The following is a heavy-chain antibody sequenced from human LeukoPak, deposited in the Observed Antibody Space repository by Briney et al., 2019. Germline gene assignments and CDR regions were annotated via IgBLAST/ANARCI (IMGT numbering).Heavy chain of an antibody. Sequence: SETLSLTCSVSRGSISSSNYYWGWIRQPPGKGLEWIGNIYYSGTTYYNPSLPSLKSRVTILIDTSKNQFSLRLRSVTAADTAVYYCARSPRYYDSSGYYYYYYYMDVWGKGTTVTVSS. CDR1: RGSISSSNYY. CDR2: IYYSGTT. CDR3: ARSPRYYDSSGYYYYYYYMDV. D-gene: IGHD3-22*01. V-gene: IGHV4-39*07. J-gene: IGHJ6*03.